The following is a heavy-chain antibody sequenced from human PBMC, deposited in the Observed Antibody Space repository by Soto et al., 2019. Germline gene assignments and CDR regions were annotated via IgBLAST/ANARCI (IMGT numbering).Heavy chain of an antibody. Sequence: SVKASCKAPGVTFSCYSISWVRQAPGQGLEWMGRIIPILGIANYAQKFQGRVTITADKSANTAYMELISLTSEDMAVYYCATGREYCTVSSCYQPFDYWGLGTLVTVP. CDR1: GVTFSCYS. J-gene: IGHJ4*02. CDR2: IIPILGIA. V-gene: IGHV1-69*04. D-gene: IGHD2-15*01. CDR3: ATGREYCTVSSCYQPFDY.